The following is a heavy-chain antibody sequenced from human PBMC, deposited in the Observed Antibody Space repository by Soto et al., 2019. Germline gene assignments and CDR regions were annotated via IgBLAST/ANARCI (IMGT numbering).Heavy chain of an antibody. D-gene: IGHD6-6*01. J-gene: IGHJ5*02. CDR3: ARAPSQSNWFDP. V-gene: IGHV1-2*02. CDR2: INPNSGGT. CDR1: GYTFTGYY. Sequence: ASVKVSCTASGYTFTGYYMHWVRQAPGQGLEWMGWINPNSGGTNYAQKFQGRVTMTRDTSISTAYMELSRLRSDDTAVYYCARAPSQSNWFDPWGQGTLVTVSS.